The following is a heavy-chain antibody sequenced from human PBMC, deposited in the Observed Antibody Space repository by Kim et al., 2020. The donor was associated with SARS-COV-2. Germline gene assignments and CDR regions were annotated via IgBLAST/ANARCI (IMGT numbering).Heavy chain of an antibody. CDR1: GFTFSGST. J-gene: IGHJ4*02. Sequence: GGSLRLSCVASGFTFSGSTMNWVRQAPGKGLEWISYISTSGTTMYYADSVKGRFTISRDNAKNSVHLQMNSLRDEDTAVYYCVRDTFRPGILGYWGQGTLVTLSS. CDR3: VRDTFRPGILGY. V-gene: IGHV3-48*02. CDR2: ISTSGTTM.